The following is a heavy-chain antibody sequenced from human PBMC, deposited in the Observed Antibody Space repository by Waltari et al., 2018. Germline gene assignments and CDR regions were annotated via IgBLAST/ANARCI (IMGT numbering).Heavy chain of an antibody. D-gene: IGHD3-10*01. V-gene: IGHV3-48*03. Sequence: EVQLVESGGGLIQPGGSLRLSCAASGFTFSSYEVNWGRQAPGKGLEWVSYIGRSGDIMFFADSVRGRFTISRDNAKNSLYLQMNSLRVEDTAVYYCAREQFYNSGIQGSAFDYWGQGTLVTVSS. CDR3: AREQFYNSGIQGSAFDY. J-gene: IGHJ4*02. CDR2: IGRSGDIM. CDR1: GFTFSSYE.